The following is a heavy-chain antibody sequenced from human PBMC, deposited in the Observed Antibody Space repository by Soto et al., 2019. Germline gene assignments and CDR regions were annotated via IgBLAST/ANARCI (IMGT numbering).Heavy chain of an antibody. CDR3: AKNGDFDYDAFDV. CDR2: ITGNSARI. Sequence: GGSLGLGCAASDSTVRRYAMSWVRQAPGKGLEWVSGITGNSARIYYADSVKGRFSISRDNSKNTLYLQMDTLRAEDTAVYYCAKNGDFDYDAFDVWGQGTVVTVSS. J-gene: IGHJ3*01. CDR1: DSTVRRYA. V-gene: IGHV3-23*01. D-gene: IGHD3-16*01.